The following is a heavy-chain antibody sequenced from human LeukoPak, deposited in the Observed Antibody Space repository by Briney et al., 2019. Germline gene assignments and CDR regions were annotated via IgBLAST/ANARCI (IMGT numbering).Heavy chain of an antibody. CDR1: GFTFSSSW. J-gene: IGHJ3*02. CDR3: ARDPAFGAFDI. Sequence: GGSLRLSCAATGFTFSSSWMTWVRQAPGKGLEWVAIIKPDGSDKSYADSVRGRFTISRDNAKNSLYLHMNGLRAEDTSVYYCARDPAFGAFDIWGRGTLVTVSS. CDR2: IKPDGSDK. D-gene: IGHD3-10*01. V-gene: IGHV3-7*01.